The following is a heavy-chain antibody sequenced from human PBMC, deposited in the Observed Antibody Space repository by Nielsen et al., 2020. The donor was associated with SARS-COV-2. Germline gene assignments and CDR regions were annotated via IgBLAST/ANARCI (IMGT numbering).Heavy chain of an antibody. Sequence: SVKVSCKASGGTFSSYAISWVRQAPGQGLEWMGRIIPILGIANYAQKFQGRVTITADKSTSTAYMELSSLRSEDTAVFYWARVLRGGGGAWFDPWGQGTLVTVSS. J-gene: IGHJ5*02. CDR1: GGTFSSYA. V-gene: IGHV1-69*04. CDR3: ARVLRGGGGAWFDP. D-gene: IGHD3-10*01. CDR2: IIPILGIA.